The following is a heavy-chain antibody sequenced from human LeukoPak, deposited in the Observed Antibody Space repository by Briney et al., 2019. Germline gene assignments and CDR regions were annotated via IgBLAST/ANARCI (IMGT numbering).Heavy chain of an antibody. CDR1: GYTLTELS. V-gene: IGHV1-24*01. CDR2: FDPEDGET. CDR3: ATLKDTSGYYSY. D-gene: IGHD3-22*01. Sequence: ASVKVSCKVSGYTLTELSMHWVRQAPGKGLEWMGGFDPEDGETIYAQKFQGRVTTTEDTSTDTAYMELSSLRSEDTAVYYCATLKDTSGYYSYWGQGTLVTVSS. J-gene: IGHJ4*02.